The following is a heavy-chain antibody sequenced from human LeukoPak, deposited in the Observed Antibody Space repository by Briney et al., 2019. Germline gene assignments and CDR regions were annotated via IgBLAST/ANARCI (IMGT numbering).Heavy chain of an antibody. Sequence: PGGSLRLSCAASGFTFSSYSMNWVRQAPGKGLEWVSSISSSSSYIYYADSVKGRFTISRDNAKNSLYLQMNSLRAEDTAVYYCARGLPYVYDSSGYYFDYWGQGTLVTVSS. V-gene: IGHV3-21*01. CDR2: ISSSSSYI. J-gene: IGHJ4*02. D-gene: IGHD3-22*01. CDR1: GFTFSSYS. CDR3: ARGLPYVYDSSGYYFDY.